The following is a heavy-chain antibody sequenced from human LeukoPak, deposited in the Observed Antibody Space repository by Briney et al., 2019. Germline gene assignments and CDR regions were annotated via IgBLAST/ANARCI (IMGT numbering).Heavy chain of an antibody. CDR1: GFTFSSYS. V-gene: IGHV3-21*01. CDR2: ISSSSSDI. Sequence: PGGSLRLSCAASGFTFSSYSMNWVRQAPGKGLEWVSSISSSSSDIYYADSVKGRFTISRDNAKNSLYLQMNSQRAEDTAVYYCARDNYDYVWGSYRPQYYFDYWGQGTLVTVSS. D-gene: IGHD3-16*02. CDR3: ARDNYDYVWGSYRPQYYFDY. J-gene: IGHJ4*02.